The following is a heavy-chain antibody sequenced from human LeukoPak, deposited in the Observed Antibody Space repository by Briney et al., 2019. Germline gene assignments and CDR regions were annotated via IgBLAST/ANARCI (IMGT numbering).Heavy chain of an antibody. V-gene: IGHV3-23*01. CDR2: ISGSGGNI. Sequence: GGSLRLSCAASGFTFSSYAMSWVRQAPGKGLEWVSGISGSGGNIRYADSVKGRFIISRDNSKNTLYLQMNSLRAEDTAVYYCAKGGDGYNYYFDYWGQETLVTVSS. D-gene: IGHD5-24*01. CDR1: GFTFSSYA. J-gene: IGHJ4*02. CDR3: AKGGDGYNYYFDY.